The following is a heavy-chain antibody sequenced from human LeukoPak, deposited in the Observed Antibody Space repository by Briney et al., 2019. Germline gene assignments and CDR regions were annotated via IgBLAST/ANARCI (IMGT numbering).Heavy chain of an antibody. CDR2: IYPGDSDT. Sequence: GESLKISCKASGYSFDKYWIGWVRQKPGKGLELMGIIYPGDSDTRYRPSFEGQITISVDKSINTAYLQWRSLKASDTAMYYCARLHGLGSFFAFWGQGTLVTVFS. CDR3: ARLHGLGSFFAF. D-gene: IGHD3-10*01. CDR1: GYSFDKYW. J-gene: IGHJ4*02. V-gene: IGHV5-51*01.